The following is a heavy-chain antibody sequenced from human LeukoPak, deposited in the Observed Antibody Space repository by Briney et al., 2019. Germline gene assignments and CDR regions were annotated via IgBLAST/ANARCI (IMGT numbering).Heavy chain of an antibody. D-gene: IGHD6-19*01. CDR2: ISSGSSAI. Sequence: GGSLRLSCEASGFTFTTYSMIWVRQAPGKGLEWVSIISSGSSAIFSADALKGRFTISRDDAKNSLYLQMNSLRAEDTAVYYCARREQWLVGDDYWGQGTLVTVSS. CDR3: ARREQWLVGDDY. CDR1: GFTFTTYS. J-gene: IGHJ4*02. V-gene: IGHV3-21*01.